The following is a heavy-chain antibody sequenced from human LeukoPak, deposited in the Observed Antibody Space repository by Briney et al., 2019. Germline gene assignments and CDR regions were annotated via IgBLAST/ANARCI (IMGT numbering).Heavy chain of an antibody. CDR2: ISSSSSYI. V-gene: IGHV3-21*01. CDR1: GFTFNRYS. CDR3: AKGPYYDVLAEIDH. D-gene: IGHD3-9*01. J-gene: IGHJ4*02. Sequence: GGSQRHSSAASGFTFNRYSIYWVPQDPGKRLEWVSSISSSSSYIHYADSVKGRFTISRDNAKNSLYLQMNSLRAEDTAAYYCAKGPYYDVLAEIDHWGQGTLVTVSS.